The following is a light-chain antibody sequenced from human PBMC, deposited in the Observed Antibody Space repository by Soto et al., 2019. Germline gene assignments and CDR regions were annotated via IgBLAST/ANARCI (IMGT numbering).Light chain of an antibody. CDR2: GAS. CDR1: QSVSSSY. J-gene: IGKJ1*01. CDR3: QQYRSSPT. Sequence: EIVLTQSPGTLSLSPGERATLSCRASQSVSSSYLAWYQQKPGQAPRLLIYGASSRATGIPDRFSGSGSGTDFTLTISRLEPEDFAVYYCQQYRSSPTFGQGTKVESK. V-gene: IGKV3-20*01.